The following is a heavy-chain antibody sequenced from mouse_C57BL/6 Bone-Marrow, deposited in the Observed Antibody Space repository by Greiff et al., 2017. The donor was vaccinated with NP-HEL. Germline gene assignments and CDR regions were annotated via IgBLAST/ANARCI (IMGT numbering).Heavy chain of an antibody. D-gene: IGHD2-3*01. J-gene: IGHJ2*01. Sequence: EVMLVESGGDLVKPGGSLKLSCAASGFTFSSYGMSWVRQTPDKRLEWVATISSGGSYTYYPDSVKGRFTISRDNAKNTLYLQMSSLKSEDTAMYYCARRGMVTDYFDYWGQGTTLTVSS. CDR3: ARRGMVTDYFDY. V-gene: IGHV5-6*02. CDR1: GFTFSSYG. CDR2: ISSGGSYT.